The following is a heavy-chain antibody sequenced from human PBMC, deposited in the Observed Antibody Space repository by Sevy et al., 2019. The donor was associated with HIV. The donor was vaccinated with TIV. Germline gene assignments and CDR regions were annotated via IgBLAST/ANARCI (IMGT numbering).Heavy chain of an antibody. V-gene: IGHV1-2*06. CDR3: ARELKYNWGSYGMDV. J-gene: IGHJ6*02. D-gene: IGHD1-20*01. CDR2: INPNSGGT. Sequence: ASVKVSCKASGYTFTGYYMHWVRQAPGQGLEWMGRINPNSGGTNYAQKFQGRVTMTRDTSISTAYMELSRLGSDDTAVYYCARELKYNWGSYGMDVWGQGTTVTVSS. CDR1: GYTFTGYY.